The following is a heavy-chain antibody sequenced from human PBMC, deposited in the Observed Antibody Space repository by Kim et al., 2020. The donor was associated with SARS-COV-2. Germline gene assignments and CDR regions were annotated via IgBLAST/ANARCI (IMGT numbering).Heavy chain of an antibody. CDR3: ARGQFYGSGGRGYGMDV. V-gene: IGHV4-59*01. J-gene: IGHJ6*02. CDR2: IYYSGST. CDR1: GGSISSYY. Sequence: SETLSLTCTVSGGSISSYYWSWIRQPPGKGLEWIGYIYYSGSTNYNPSLKSRVTISVDTSKNQFSLKLSSVTAADTAVYYCARGQFYGSGGRGYGMDVWGQGTTVTVSS. D-gene: IGHD3-10*01.